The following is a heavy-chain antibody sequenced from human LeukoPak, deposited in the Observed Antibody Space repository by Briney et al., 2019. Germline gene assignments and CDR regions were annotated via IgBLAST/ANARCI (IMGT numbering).Heavy chain of an antibody. J-gene: IGHJ5*02. CDR2: IYSSGNT. D-gene: IGHD3-3*01. Sequence: SETLSLTCTVSGGSISTTNYYWGWIRQPPGRDLEWIGSIYSSGNTYYNPSLESRVPISVDTSKNQLSLKLTSATAADTSVYYCARHSGLRSPFDPWGQGTLVTVSS. V-gene: IGHV4-39*01. CDR1: GGSISTTNYY. CDR3: ARHSGLRSPFDP.